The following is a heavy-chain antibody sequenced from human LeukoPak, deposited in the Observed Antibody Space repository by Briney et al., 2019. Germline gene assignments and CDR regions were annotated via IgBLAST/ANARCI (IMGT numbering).Heavy chain of an antibody. Sequence: GGSLRLSCAASGFTFSTYAMHWVGQAPGKGLEGVAVISYDGSSKYYADSVKGRFTISRNNSKNTLYLQMNSLRAEDTAVYYCAKVGGSATASTSTDDYWGQGTLVTVSS. V-gene: IGHV3-30*04. CDR3: AKVGGSATASTSTDDY. J-gene: IGHJ4*02. CDR2: ISYDGSSK. CDR1: GFTFSTYA. D-gene: IGHD5-12*01.